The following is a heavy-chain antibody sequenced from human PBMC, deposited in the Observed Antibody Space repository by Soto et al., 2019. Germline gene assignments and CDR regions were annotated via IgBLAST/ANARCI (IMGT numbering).Heavy chain of an antibody. V-gene: IGHV4-59*08. CDR1: GGSISSYY. Sequence: TSETLSLTCTVSGGSISSYYWSWIRQPPGKGLEWIGYIYYSGSTNYNPSLKSRVTISVDTSKNQFSLKLSSVTAADTAVYYCARHPKNIVATHLDYWGQGTLVTVSS. D-gene: IGHD5-12*01. CDR3: ARHPKNIVATHLDY. CDR2: IYYSGST. J-gene: IGHJ4*02.